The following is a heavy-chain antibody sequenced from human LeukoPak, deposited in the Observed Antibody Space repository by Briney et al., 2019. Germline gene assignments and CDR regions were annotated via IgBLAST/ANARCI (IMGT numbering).Heavy chain of an antibody. Sequence: GGSLRLSCAASGFIFSNYGMHWVRQAPGKGLEWVAFIRYDGSNKYYADSVKGRFTVSRDKSKNTLYLQMNSLRAEDTAVYYCAKGGSYYYYGMDVWGQGTTVTVSS. CDR1: GFIFSNYG. V-gene: IGHV3-30*02. D-gene: IGHD3-16*01. CDR3: AKGGSYYYYGMDV. CDR2: IRYDGSNK. J-gene: IGHJ6*02.